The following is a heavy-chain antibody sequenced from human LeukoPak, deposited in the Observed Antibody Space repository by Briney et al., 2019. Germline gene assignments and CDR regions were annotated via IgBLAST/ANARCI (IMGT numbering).Heavy chain of an antibody. D-gene: IGHD5-24*01. Sequence: GGSLRLSCAASGFTFSSYGMHWVRQAPGKGLEWVAIIRYDGSNKYYADSVKGRFTISRDNSKNTLYLQMNSLRAEDTAVYYCAKTHQSRDGYNQGWAYFDYWGQGTLVTVSS. CDR3: AKTHQSRDGYNQGWAYFDY. J-gene: IGHJ4*02. CDR1: GFTFSSYG. CDR2: IRYDGSNK. V-gene: IGHV3-30*02.